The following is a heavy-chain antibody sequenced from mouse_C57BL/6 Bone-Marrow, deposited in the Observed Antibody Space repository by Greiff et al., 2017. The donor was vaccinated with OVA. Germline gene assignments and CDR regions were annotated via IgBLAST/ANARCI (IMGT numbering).Heavy chain of an antibody. V-gene: IGHV1-85*01. CDR3: AREGYYYGSSYERCAY. D-gene: IGHD1-1*01. CDR1: GYTFTSYD. Sequence: QVQLQQSGPELVKPGASVKLSCKASGYTFTSYDINWVKQRPGQGLEWIGWIYPRDGSTKYNEKFKGKATLTVDTSSSTAYMELHSLTSEDSAVYFCAREGYYYGSSYERCAYWGQGTLVTVSA. J-gene: IGHJ3*01. CDR2: IYPRDGST.